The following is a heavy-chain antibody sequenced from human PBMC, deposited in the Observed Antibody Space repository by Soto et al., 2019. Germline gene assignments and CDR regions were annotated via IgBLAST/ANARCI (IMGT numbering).Heavy chain of an antibody. Sequence: GGSLRLSCAASGFIFKMYWMHWVRQSPGKGPVWISRIYNDGTYSDYADSVRGRFTISRDNVNDTLYLQMNNLRAEDSGLYYCTRGPRPISTGTGAYWGQGTQVTVSS. CDR2: IYNDGTYS. J-gene: IGHJ4*02. V-gene: IGHV3-74*01. D-gene: IGHD3-10*01. CDR1: GFIFKMYW. CDR3: TRGPRPISTGTGAY.